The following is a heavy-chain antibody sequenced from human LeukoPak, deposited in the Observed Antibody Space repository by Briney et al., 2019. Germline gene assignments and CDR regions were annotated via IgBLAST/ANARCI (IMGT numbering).Heavy chain of an antibody. Sequence: SETLSLTCTVSGGSISSSSSYWGWIRQPPGKGPEWIGTINYSGYTYYNPSLKNRVTVSVDTSKNQFSLRLSSVTAADTAVYYCARRTTDGYLVSFDYWGRGILVTVSS. D-gene: IGHD5-24*01. CDR3: ARRTTDGYLVSFDY. CDR2: INYSGYT. CDR1: GGSISSSSSY. J-gene: IGHJ4*02. V-gene: IGHV4-39*01.